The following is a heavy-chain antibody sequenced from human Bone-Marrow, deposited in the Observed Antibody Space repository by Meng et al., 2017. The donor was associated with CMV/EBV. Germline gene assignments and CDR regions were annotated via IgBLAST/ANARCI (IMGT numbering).Heavy chain of an antibody. CDR3: ARSQGKGSGYPFDY. Sequence: GESLKISCAASGFAFSNYGMHWVRQAPGKGLEWMAVIWYDGTNKYHVDSVKGRFTISRDNSRNTLYLQMNSLRAEDTAVYYCARSQGKGSGYPFDYWGQGTRVTVSS. CDR1: GFAFSNYG. V-gene: IGHV3-33*01. D-gene: IGHD3-3*01. CDR2: IWYDGTNK. J-gene: IGHJ4*02.